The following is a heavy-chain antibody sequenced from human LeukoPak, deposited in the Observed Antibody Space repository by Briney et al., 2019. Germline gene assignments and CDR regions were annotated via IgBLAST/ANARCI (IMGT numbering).Heavy chain of an antibody. CDR2: ISSSGSTI. D-gene: IGHD3-10*01. CDR3: LRIYPLWFGELLSERYYFDY. Sequence: GGSLRLYCAASGFTFSDYYMSWIRQAPGKGLGWVSYISSSGSTIYYADSVKGRFTISRDNAKNSLYLQMNSLRAEDTAVYYSLRIYPLWFGELLSERYYFDYWGQGTLVTVSS. V-gene: IGHV3-11*01. CDR1: GFTFSDYY. J-gene: IGHJ4*02.